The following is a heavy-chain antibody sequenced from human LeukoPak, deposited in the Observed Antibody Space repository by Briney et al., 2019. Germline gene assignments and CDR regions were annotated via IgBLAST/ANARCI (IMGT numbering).Heavy chain of an antibody. D-gene: IGHD6-13*01. CDR1: GFTFSSYA. CDR2: ITHDGFDK. V-gene: IGHV3-30*04. Sequence: GGSLRLSCAASGFTFSSYAMHWVRQAPGKGLEWITVITHDGFDKKYADSVKGRFTISRDNSKNTLYLQMNSLRAEDTAIYYCATVEQQLDYWGQGTLVTVSS. CDR3: ATVEQQLDY. J-gene: IGHJ4*02.